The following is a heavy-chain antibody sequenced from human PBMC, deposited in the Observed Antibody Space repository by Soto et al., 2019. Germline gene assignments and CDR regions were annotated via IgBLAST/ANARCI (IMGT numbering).Heavy chain of an antibody. CDR2: INTYETTT. V-gene: IGHV3-74*01. Sequence: GGSLRLSCATSGFTFSSHWMHWVRQAPGKGLEWVSRINTYETTTTYAESVKGRFTISRDNAKSTLYLQMNNLRAEDTALYFCAREGAPYCSTTSCLRSFDYWGQGTLVTVSS. CDR3: AREGAPYCSTTSCLRSFDY. J-gene: IGHJ4*02. D-gene: IGHD2-2*01. CDR1: GFTFSSHW.